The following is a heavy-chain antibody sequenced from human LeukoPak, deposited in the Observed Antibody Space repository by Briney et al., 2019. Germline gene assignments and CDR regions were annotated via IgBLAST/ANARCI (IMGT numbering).Heavy chain of an antibody. CDR2: IWYDGSNK. D-gene: IGHD3-3*01. Sequence: PGRSLRLSCAASGFTFSSYGMHWVRQAPGKGLEWVAVIWYDGSNKYYADSVKGRFTISRDNSKNTLYLQMNSLRAEDTAVYYCARSNTYYDFWSGSPPIDYWGQGTLVTVSS. CDR1: GFTFSSYG. CDR3: ARSNTYYDFWSGSPPIDY. V-gene: IGHV3-33*08. J-gene: IGHJ4*02.